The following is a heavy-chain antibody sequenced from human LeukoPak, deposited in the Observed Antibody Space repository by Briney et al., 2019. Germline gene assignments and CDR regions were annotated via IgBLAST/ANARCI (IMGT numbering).Heavy chain of an antibody. CDR3: ASHRPRDITMVRGVPTFASAI. CDR1: GYSFTSYW. J-gene: IGHJ3*02. CDR2: IYPGDSDT. D-gene: IGHD3-10*01. V-gene: IGHV5-51*01. Sequence: GEPLKISCKGSGYSFTSYWIGWVRQMPGKGLEWMGIIYPGDSDTRYSPSFQGQVTISADKSISAAYLQWGSLKASDTAMYYCASHRPRDITMVRGVPTFASAIWGQGTMVTVSS.